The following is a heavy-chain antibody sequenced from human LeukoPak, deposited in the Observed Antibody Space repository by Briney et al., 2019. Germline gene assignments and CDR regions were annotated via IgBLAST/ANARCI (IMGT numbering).Heavy chain of an antibody. Sequence: ASVKVSCKAAGYTFTSYGISWVRQAPGQGLEWMGWISAYNGNTNYAQKLQVRVTMTTDTATSTAYMDLRSLTSDDTAVSYRATEEPLAPYSFASWGQGPLVTVSP. CDR1: GYTFTSYG. J-gene: IGHJ4*02. CDR2: ISAYNGNT. CDR3: ATEEPLAPYSFAS. V-gene: IGHV1-18*01. D-gene: IGHD6-6*01.